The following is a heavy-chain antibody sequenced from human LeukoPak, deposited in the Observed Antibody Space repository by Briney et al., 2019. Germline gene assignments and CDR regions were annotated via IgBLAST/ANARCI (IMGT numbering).Heavy chain of an antibody. CDR2: INPNSGGT. V-gene: IGHV1-2*02. CDR3: ARAYCSGGSCYREYYFDY. J-gene: IGHJ4*02. CDR1: GYTFTGYY. Sequence: ASVKVSCKASGYTFTGYYMHWVRQAPGQGLEWMGWINPNSGGTNYAQKFQGRVTMTRDTSISTAYMELSRLRSDDTAVCYCARAYCSGGSCYREYYFDYWGQGTLVTVSS. D-gene: IGHD2-15*01.